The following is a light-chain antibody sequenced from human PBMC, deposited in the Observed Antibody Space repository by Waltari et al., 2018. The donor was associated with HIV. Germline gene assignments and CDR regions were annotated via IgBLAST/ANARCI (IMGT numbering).Light chain of an antibody. J-gene: IGLJ1*01. V-gene: IGLV2-8*01. CDR3: SSYAGSNNWGV. CDR2: EVS. Sequence: QSALTQPPSASGSPGQSVTISCTGTSSDVGGYNYVSWYQQHPGKAPKLMIYEVSKRPSRVPDRFSGSKSGNTASLTVSGLQAEDEADYYCSSYAGSNNWGVFGTGTKVTVL. CDR1: SSDVGGYNY.